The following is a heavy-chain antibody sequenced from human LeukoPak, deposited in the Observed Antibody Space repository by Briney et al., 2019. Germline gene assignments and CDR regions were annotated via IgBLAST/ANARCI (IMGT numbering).Heavy chain of an antibody. Sequence: GGSLRLSCAASGFTFSSYTMSWVRQAPGKGLEWVSTITTSDGNTYYADSVKGRFTVSRDDSKNTLFLQMNSLRAEDTAVYYCAKDGGLWVSAHWGDSWGRGTLVTVSS. CDR3: AKDGGLWVSAHWGDS. V-gene: IGHV3-23*01. D-gene: IGHD7-27*01. CDR1: GFTFSSYT. CDR2: ITTSDGNT. J-gene: IGHJ4*02.